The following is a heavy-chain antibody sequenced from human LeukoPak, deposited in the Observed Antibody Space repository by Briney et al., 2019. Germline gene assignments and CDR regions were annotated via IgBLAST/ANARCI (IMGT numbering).Heavy chain of an antibody. J-gene: IGHJ5*02. V-gene: IGHV3-21*01. CDR3: ARDGRSGSYYDL. CDR2: ISSSGSYI. CDR1: SFTFSSYN. D-gene: IGHD1-26*01. Sequence: GGSLRLSCAASSFTFSSYNMNWVRQAPGKGLEWVSSISSSGSYIYYRDSVKGRFTISRDNAENSLYLEMNSLRAEDTAVYYCARDGRSGSYYDLWGQGTLVTVSS.